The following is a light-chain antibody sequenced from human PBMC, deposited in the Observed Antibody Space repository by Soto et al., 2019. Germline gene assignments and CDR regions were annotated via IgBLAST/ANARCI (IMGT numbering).Light chain of an antibody. CDR3: QQYKSLSWT. Sequence: DIQMTQSPSTLSASVGDRVTITCRARQSISSWLAWYQQKPGKAPKLLIYDASSLESGVPSRFSGSGSGTEFTLTISSLQPDDFATYYCQQYKSLSWTFGQGTKVDIK. CDR2: DAS. J-gene: IGKJ1*01. V-gene: IGKV1-5*01. CDR1: QSISSW.